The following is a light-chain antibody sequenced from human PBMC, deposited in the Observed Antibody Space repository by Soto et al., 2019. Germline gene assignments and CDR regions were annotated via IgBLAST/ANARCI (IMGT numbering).Light chain of an antibody. CDR3: SSFTSNRIYV. CDR1: SSNIGNNY. CDR2: ENN. J-gene: IGLJ1*01. Sequence: QSVLTQPPSVSAAPGQKVTISCSGSSSNIGNNYVSWYQQLPGTAPKLLIYENNKRPSGIPDRFSGSKSGTSATLGITGLQTGDEADYYCSSFTSNRIYVFGPGTKLTVL. V-gene: IGLV1-51*01.